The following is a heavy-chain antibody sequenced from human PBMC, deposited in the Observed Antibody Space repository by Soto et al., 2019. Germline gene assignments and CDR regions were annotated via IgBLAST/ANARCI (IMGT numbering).Heavy chain of an antibody. J-gene: IGHJ2*01. D-gene: IGHD3-16*01. V-gene: IGHV3-7*01. Sequence: EVQLVESGGGLVQPGGSLRLSCAASGFTFSNYWMSWVRQAPGKGLEWVATINQYGGGENYADSVKGRFTVSKDNAKKSLHLQVNSLRAGDRDVYYCARWYCDSRCSRDWYLDLWGGGTLVTV. CDR2: INQYGGGE. CDR1: GFTFSNYW. CDR3: ARWYCDSRCSRDWYLDL.